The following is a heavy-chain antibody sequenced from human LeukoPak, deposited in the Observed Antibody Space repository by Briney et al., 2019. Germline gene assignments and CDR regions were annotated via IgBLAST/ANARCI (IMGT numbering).Heavy chain of an antibody. CDR3: ARTQYCSSTSCYAFDI. J-gene: IGHJ3*02. CDR1: GFTFSSYG. CDR2: IWYDGSNK. V-gene: IGHV3-33*01. Sequence: GGSLRLSCAASGFTFSSYGMHWVRQAPGKGLEWVAVIWYDGSNKYYADSVKGRFTISRDNSKNTLYLQMNSLRAEDTAVYYCARTQYCSSTSCYAFDIWGQGTMVTVSS. D-gene: IGHD2-2*01.